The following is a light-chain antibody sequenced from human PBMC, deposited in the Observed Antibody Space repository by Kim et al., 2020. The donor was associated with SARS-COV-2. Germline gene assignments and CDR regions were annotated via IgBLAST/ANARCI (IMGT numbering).Light chain of an antibody. CDR3: QQYSHWPPYT. CDR1: QSVDSN. J-gene: IGKJ2*01. V-gene: IGKV3-15*01. Sequence: EIVMTQSPATLSVSPGERVTLSCRASQSVDSNLAWYQQKLGQAPRLLIYGASTRATDIPARFSGSGSGTEFTLIISSLQSEDFAVYYCQQYSHWPPYTFGQGTKVDIK. CDR2: GAS.